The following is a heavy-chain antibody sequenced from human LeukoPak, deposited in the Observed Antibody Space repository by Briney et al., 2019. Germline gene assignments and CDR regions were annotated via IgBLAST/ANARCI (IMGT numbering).Heavy chain of an antibody. Sequence: GESLKISCKGSGYTFTNHWIGWVRQMPGKGLEWMGIIYPSDSDTRYSPSFQGQVTISADKSISTAYLQWSSLKASDTAMYYCARQGRQRLVVVGGTYFDYWGQGTLVTVSS. CDR2: IYPSDSDT. V-gene: IGHV5-51*01. J-gene: IGHJ4*02. D-gene: IGHD6-19*01. CDR3: ARQGRQRLVVVGGTYFDY. CDR1: GYTFTNHW.